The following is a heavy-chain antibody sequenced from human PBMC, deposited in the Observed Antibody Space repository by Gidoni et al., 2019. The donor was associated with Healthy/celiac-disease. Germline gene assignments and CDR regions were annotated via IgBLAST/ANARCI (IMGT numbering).Heavy chain of an antibody. Sequence: EVQLVESGGGLVKPGGSLRLSCEASGFTFSSYSMNWVRQAPGKGLEWVSSISSSSSYIYYADSVKGRFTISRDNAKNSLYLQMNSLRAEDTAVYYCARGTSYYYDSSGYVYWGQGTLVTVSS. D-gene: IGHD3-22*01. CDR3: ARGTSYYYDSSGYVY. V-gene: IGHV3-21*01. CDR2: ISSSSSYI. CDR1: GFTFSSYS. J-gene: IGHJ4*02.